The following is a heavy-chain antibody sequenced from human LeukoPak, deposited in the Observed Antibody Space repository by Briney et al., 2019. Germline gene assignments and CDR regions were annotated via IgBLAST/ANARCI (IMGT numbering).Heavy chain of an antibody. Sequence: GSLRLSCAASGNYWMHWVRQAPGKGLVWVSHINSDGSWTSYADSVKGRFTISKDNAKNTVYLQMNSLRAEDTAVYYCVSFYETYWGRGALVTVSS. CDR1: GNYW. CDR2: INSDGSWT. D-gene: IGHD2/OR15-2a*01. J-gene: IGHJ4*02. CDR3: VSFYETY. V-gene: IGHV3-74*01.